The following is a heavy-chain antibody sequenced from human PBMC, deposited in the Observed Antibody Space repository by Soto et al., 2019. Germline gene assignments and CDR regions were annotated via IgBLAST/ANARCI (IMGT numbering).Heavy chain of an antibody. D-gene: IGHD6-6*01. CDR1: GFTFSSYA. J-gene: IGHJ5*02. CDR2: ISGSGGST. V-gene: IGHV3-23*01. CDR3: AKDRVAARLYDNWFDP. Sequence: HSGGSLRLSCAASGFTFSSYAMSWVRQAPGKGLEWVSAISGSGGSTYYADSVKGRFTISRDNSKNTLYLQMNSLRAEDTAVYYCAKDRVAARLYDNWFDPWGQGTLVTVSS.